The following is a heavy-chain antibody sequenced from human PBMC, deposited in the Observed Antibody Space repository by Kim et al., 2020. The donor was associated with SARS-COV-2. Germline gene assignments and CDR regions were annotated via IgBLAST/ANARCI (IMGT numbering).Heavy chain of an antibody. Sequence: ASVKVSCKASGYTFTSYGISWVRQAPGQGLEWMGWISAYNGNTNYAQKLQGRVTMTTDTSTSTAYMELRSLRSDDTAVYYCARDLMVRGVITNNNDYWGQGTLVTVSS. CDR2: ISAYNGNT. V-gene: IGHV1-18*01. D-gene: IGHD3-10*01. CDR1: GYTFTSYG. J-gene: IGHJ4*02. CDR3: ARDLMVRGVITNNNDY.